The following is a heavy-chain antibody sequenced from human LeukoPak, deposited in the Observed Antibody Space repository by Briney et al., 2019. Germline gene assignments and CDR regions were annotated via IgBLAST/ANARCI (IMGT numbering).Heavy chain of an antibody. CDR3: AKDLSQNTYYYDSSGYFDY. V-gene: IGHV3-23*01. CDR1: GFTFSSYA. CDR2: ISGSGGST. Sequence: GGSLRLSCAASGFTFSSYAMSWVRQPPGKGLQWVSAISGSGGSTYYADSVKGRFTISRDNSKNTLYLQMNSLRAEDTAVYYCAKDLSQNTYYYDSSGYFDYWGQGTLVTVSS. J-gene: IGHJ4*02. D-gene: IGHD3-22*01.